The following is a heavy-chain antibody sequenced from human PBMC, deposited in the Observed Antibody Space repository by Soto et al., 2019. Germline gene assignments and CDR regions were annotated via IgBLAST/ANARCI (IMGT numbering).Heavy chain of an antibody. D-gene: IGHD5-18*01. CDR2: ISYDGSNK. CDR1: GFTFSSYA. J-gene: IGHJ6*02. CDR3: ARQLWRSYGMDV. V-gene: IGHV3-30-3*01. Sequence: GGSLRLSCAASGFTFSSYAMHWVRQAPGKGLEWVAVISYDGSNKYYADSVKGRFTISRDNSKNTLYLQMNSLRAEDTAVYYCARQLWRSYGMDVWGQGTTVTVSS.